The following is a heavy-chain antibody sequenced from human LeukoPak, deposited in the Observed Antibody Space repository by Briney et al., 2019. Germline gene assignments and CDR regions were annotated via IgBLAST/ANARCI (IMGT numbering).Heavy chain of an antibody. V-gene: IGHV3-21*01. CDR1: GFTFSGYT. CDR3: ARGPELGYCSSTSCPIDY. CDR2: ISSSSRYI. Sequence: GGSLRLSCGASGFTFSGYTMNWVRQASGKGLEWVSSISSSSRYIYYADSEKGRSNISRENASNSLYLQMNRMRAEDTAVYYWARGPELGYCSSTSCPIDYWGQGTPVTVSS. D-gene: IGHD2-2*01. J-gene: IGHJ4*02.